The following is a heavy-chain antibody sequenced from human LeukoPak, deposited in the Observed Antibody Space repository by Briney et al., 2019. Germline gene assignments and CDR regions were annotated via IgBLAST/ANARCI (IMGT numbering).Heavy chain of an antibody. V-gene: IGHV3-15*01. D-gene: IGHD3-9*01. Sequence: PGGSLRLSCAASGFTFSNAWMSWVRQAPGKGLEWVGRIKSKTDGGTTEYAAPVKGRFTISRDDSKNTLYLQMNSLKTEDTAVYYCTTQHYDTLTGPADYWGQGTLVTVSS. J-gene: IGHJ4*02. CDR2: IKSKTDGGTT. CDR1: GFTFSNAW. CDR3: TTQHYDTLTGPADY.